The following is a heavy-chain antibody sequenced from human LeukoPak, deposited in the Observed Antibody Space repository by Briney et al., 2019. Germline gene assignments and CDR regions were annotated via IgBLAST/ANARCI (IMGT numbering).Heavy chain of an antibody. V-gene: IGHV1-18*03. J-gene: IGHJ4*02. CDR3: ARAPWRIAVAGTQSPLDY. D-gene: IGHD6-19*01. Sequence: ASVKVSCKASGYTFTSYGISWVRQAPGQGLEWMGWISAYNGNTNYAQKLQGRVTMTTDTSTSTAYMELRSLRSDDMAVYYCARAPWRIAVAGTQSPLDYWGQGTLVTVSS. CDR2: ISAYNGNT. CDR1: GYTFTSYG.